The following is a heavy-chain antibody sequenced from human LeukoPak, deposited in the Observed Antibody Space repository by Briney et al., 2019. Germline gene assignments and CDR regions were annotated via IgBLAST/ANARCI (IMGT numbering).Heavy chain of an antibody. D-gene: IGHD3-3*01. CDR2: IYYSGST. J-gene: IGHJ6*02. Sequence: PSETLSLTCTVSGGSLSTDYWSWIRQSPEKGLEWIAYIYYSGSTNYNPSLRSRVTISVDTSKNQFSLKMCSVTAADTAVYYCARNFRGLWSGYYDLREYYYGLDVWGQGTTVTVSS. CDR1: GGSLSTDY. CDR3: ARNFRGLWSGYYDLREYYYGLDV. V-gene: IGHV4-59*01.